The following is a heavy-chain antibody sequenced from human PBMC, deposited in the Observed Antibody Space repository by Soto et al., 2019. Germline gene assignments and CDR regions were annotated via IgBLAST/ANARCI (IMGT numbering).Heavy chain of an antibody. J-gene: IGHJ4*02. CDR3: ARDKRGYYDSSGPYFDY. Sequence: GGVLRLSCAASGFTVSSNYMSWVRQAPGKGLEWVSVIYSGGSTYYADSVKGRFTISRDNSKNTLYLQMNSLRAEDTAVYYCARDKRGYYDSSGPYFDYWGQGTLVTVSS. D-gene: IGHD3-22*01. V-gene: IGHV3-53*01. CDR2: IYSGGST. CDR1: GFTVSSNY.